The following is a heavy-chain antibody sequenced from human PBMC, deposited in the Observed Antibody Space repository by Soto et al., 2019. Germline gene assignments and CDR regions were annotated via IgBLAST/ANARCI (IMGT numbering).Heavy chain of an antibody. V-gene: IGHV4-34*01. CDR2: INHSGST. J-gene: IGHJ4*02. CDR3: ARISPGYSPNGRPFDY. CDR1: GGSFSGYY. Sequence: SETLSLTCAVYGGSFSGYYWSWIRQPPGKGLEWIGEINHSGSTNYNPSLKSRVTISVDTSKNQFSLKLSSVTAADTAVYYCARISPGYSPNGRPFDYWGQGTLVTVSS. D-gene: IGHD6-13*01.